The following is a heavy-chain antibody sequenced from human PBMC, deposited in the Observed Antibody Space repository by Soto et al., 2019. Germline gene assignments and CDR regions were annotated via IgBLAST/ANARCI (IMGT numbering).Heavy chain of an antibody. CDR1: GGTFSSYT. CDR3: ARDRKPLDRSGLTDY. J-gene: IGHJ4*02. V-gene: IGHV1-69*08. CDR2: IIPILGIA. Sequence: QVQLVQSGAEVKKPGSSVKVSCKASGGTFSSYTISWVRQAPGQGLEWMGRIIPILGIANYAQKFQGRVTINADQSTSTAYMELSSLRSEDTAVYYCARDRKPLDRSGLTDYWGQGTLVTVSS. D-gene: IGHD3-16*01.